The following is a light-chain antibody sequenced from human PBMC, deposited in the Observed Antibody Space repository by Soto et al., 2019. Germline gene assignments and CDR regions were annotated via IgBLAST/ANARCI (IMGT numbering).Light chain of an antibody. CDR2: EGT. Sequence: QSVLTQPASVSGSPGQSITISCTGTSSNVGSYNLVSWFQQLPGKVPKLMIYEGTKRPSGVSDRFSGSKSGNTASLTISGLQAEDEADYYCAAWDDSLSGHVFGTGTKVTVL. V-gene: IGLV2-23*01. CDR1: SSNVGSYNL. CDR3: AAWDDSLSGHV. J-gene: IGLJ1*01.